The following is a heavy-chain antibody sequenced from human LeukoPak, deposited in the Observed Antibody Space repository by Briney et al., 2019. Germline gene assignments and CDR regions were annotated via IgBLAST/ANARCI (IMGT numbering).Heavy chain of an antibody. CDR2: SIPIFGTA. D-gene: IGHD3-22*01. Sequence: SVKVSCKASGGTFSSYAISWVRQAPGQGLEWMGGSIPIFGTANYAQKFQGRVTITTDESTSTAYMELSSLRSEDTAVYYCARKGLAYYDSSGYYYGGEFDYWGQGTLVTVSS. CDR3: ARKGLAYYDSSGYYYGGEFDY. J-gene: IGHJ4*02. V-gene: IGHV1-69*05. CDR1: GGTFSSYA.